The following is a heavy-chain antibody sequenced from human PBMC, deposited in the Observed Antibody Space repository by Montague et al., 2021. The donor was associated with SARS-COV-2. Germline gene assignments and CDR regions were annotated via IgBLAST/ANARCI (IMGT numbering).Heavy chain of an antibody. V-gene: IGHV6-1*01. CDR2: TYYRSMWKS. J-gene: IGHJ4*02. D-gene: IGHD6-13*01. CDR1: GDNVSSNSAT. Sequence: CAISGDNVSSNSATWNWIRQSPSRGLEWLGRTYYRSMWKSDYARSVKSRIAINPDTSKNQFSPQLSSVTPEDTALYYCVRGIEAAGSYDYWGQGTLVTVSS. CDR3: VRGIEAAGSYDY.